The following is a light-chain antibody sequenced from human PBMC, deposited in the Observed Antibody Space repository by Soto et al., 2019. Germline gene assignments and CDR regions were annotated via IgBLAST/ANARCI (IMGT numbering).Light chain of an antibody. V-gene: IGKV3-11*01. CDR1: QSVSSY. J-gene: IGKJ5*01. Sequence: ETVLTQSPATLSLSPGERATLSCRASQSVSSYLGWYQQKPGQAPRLLIYDASNRATGIPARFSGSGSGTDSTLTISSLEPEDFAVYYCQQRSNWPSTFGQGTRLEIK. CDR2: DAS. CDR3: QQRSNWPST.